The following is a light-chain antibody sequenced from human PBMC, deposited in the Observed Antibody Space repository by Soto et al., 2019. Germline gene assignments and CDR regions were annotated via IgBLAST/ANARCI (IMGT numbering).Light chain of an antibody. CDR3: QSYGGSPSGVV. Sequence: QSVLTQPPSVSGAPGQRVTISCTGSSSNIGAGYDVHWYQHLPGTAPKLLIYGNTHRPSGVPDRFSGSKSDTSASLAITGLQAEDEADYYCQSYGGSPSGVVFGGGTKVTVL. V-gene: IGLV1-40*01. CDR2: GNT. CDR1: SSNIGAGYD. J-gene: IGLJ2*01.